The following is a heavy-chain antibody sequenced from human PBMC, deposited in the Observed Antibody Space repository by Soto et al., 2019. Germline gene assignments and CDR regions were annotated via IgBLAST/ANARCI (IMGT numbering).Heavy chain of an antibody. CDR2: ISYDGSNK. Sequence: QVQLVESGGGVVQPGRSLRLSCAASGFSFSSYAMHWVRQAPGKGLEWGAVISYDGSNKYYADSVKGRFTISRVNSKNTLYLQMNSLRAEDTAVYYCARDLPSSGWYRYYYYGMDVWGQGTTVTVSS. V-gene: IGHV3-30-3*01. CDR3: ARDLPSSGWYRYYYYGMDV. CDR1: GFSFSSYA. D-gene: IGHD6-19*01. J-gene: IGHJ6*02.